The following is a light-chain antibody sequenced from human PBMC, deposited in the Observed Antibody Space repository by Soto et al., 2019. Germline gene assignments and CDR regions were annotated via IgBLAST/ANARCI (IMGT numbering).Light chain of an antibody. CDR2: GAS. J-gene: IGKJ3*01. Sequence: EILMTQSPATLSVSPGERATLSCRASQSVSSNLAWYQQKPGQAPRLLIYGASTWATGIPSRFSGSGSGTEFTLIISSLQSEDFAVYYCHQYNKWPFTFGPGTKVDIK. CDR1: QSVSSN. V-gene: IGKV3-15*01. CDR3: HQYNKWPFT.